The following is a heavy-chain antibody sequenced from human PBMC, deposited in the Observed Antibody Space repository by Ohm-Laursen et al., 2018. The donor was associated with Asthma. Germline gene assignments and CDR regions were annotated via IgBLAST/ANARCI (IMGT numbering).Heavy chain of an antibody. CDR1: GFIFDEYA. J-gene: IGHJ4*02. D-gene: IGHD6-19*01. CDR3: ARIGSFSAGIYFDS. V-gene: IGHV3-11*01. CDR2: ISGLGYTI. Sequence: GSLRLSCAASGFIFDEYAMHWVRQAPGKGLEWVSHISGLGYTIHSADSVKSRFTISRDNANNSLHLQMNSLRAEDTAVYYCARIGSFSAGIYFDSWGQGTLVTVSS.